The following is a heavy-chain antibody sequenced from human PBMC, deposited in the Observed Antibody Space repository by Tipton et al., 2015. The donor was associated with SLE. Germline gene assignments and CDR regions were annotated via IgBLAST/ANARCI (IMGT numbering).Heavy chain of an antibody. CDR3: ARGGWEEPFDY. V-gene: IGHV1-2*06. Sequence: QLVQSGVEVKKPGASVNVSCKASGYTFTGYYMHWVRQAPGQGLEWMGRINPNSGDTNFAPKFQGRVTMTRDTSINTAYMEVNRLRSDDTAMYYCARGGWEEPFDYWGQGTLVTVSS. CDR2: INPNSGDT. CDR1: GYTFTGYY. D-gene: IGHD1-14*01. J-gene: IGHJ4*02.